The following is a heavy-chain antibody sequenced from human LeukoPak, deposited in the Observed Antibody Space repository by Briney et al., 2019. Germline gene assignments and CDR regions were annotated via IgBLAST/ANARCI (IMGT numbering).Heavy chain of an antibody. J-gene: IGHJ4*02. D-gene: IGHD3-22*01. Sequence: GESLKISCKGSGYSFTSYWIGWVRQMPGKGLEWMGIIYPGDSDTRYSPSFQGRVTISADKSISTAYLQWSSLKASDTAMYCCARRDLSYYDSSGYYFDYWGQGTLVTVSS. CDR3: ARRDLSYYDSSGYYFDY. CDR2: IYPGDSDT. V-gene: IGHV5-51*06. CDR1: GYSFTSYW.